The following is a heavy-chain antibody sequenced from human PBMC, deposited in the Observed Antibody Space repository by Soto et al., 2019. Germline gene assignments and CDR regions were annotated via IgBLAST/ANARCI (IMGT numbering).Heavy chain of an antibody. CDR3: ARDDLFVDNGLDH. Sequence: QVQLVESGGGVVRPGTSLRLSCAATGFSFSAHGMHWVRQAPGKGLEWLAVINDGSEEGYADYVRGRFTISRDNARNILYLQMDKLRAEDSALYYCARDDLFVDNGLDHWGQGTLVTVSS. V-gene: IGHV3-33*01. J-gene: IGHJ4*02. D-gene: IGHD1-1*01. CDR2: INDGSEE. CDR1: GFSFSAHG.